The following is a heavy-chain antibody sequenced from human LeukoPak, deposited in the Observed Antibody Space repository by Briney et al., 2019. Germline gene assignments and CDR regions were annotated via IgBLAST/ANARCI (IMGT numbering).Heavy chain of an antibody. CDR2: ISTYNGYS. CDR3: AKNSSGGYSDY. V-gene: IGHV1-18*01. CDR1: GYTFTSSG. J-gene: IGHJ4*02. D-gene: IGHD6-19*01. Sequence: ASVKVSCKTSGYTFTSSGITWVRQAPGQGLESMGWISTYNGYSKYAQNLQGRVTMTADTSTSTDYMELSSLRSDDTAVYYCAKNSSGGYSDYWGQGTLVTVSS.